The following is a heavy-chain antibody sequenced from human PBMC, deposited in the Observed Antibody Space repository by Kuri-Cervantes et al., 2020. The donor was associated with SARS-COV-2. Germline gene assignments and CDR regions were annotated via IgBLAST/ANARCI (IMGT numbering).Heavy chain of an antibody. CDR2: IIPIFGTA. V-gene: IGHV1-69*05. J-gene: IGHJ5*02. D-gene: IGHD2-8*02. Sequence: SVKVSCKASGGTFSSYAISWVRQAPGQGLEWMGGIIPIFGTANYAQKFQGRVTMTRNTSVSTAYMEVNSLTSEDTAVYFCARSQGYCTANSCSWNWFDPWGQGTQVTVSS. CDR3: ARSQGYCTANSCSWNWFDP. CDR1: GGTFSSYA.